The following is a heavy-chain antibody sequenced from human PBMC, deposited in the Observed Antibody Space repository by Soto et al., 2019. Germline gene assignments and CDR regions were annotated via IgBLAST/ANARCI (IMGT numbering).Heavy chain of an antibody. CDR3: ARDGPDIVLMVYERAYHFDY. Sequence: EVQLVESGGGLVQPGGSLRLSCAASGFTFSSYWMSWVRQAPGKGLEWVANIKQDGSEKYYVDSVKGRFTISRDNAKNSLYLQMNSLRAEDTAVYYCARDGPDIVLMVYERAYHFDYWGQGTLVTVSS. J-gene: IGHJ4*02. D-gene: IGHD2-8*01. V-gene: IGHV3-7*01. CDR1: GFTFSSYW. CDR2: IKQDGSEK.